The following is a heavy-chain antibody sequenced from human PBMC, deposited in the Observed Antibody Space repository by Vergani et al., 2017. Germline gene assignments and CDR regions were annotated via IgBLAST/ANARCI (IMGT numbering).Heavy chain of an antibody. V-gene: IGHV1-18*01. CDR3: ARDPIDYGDYSVGRFDY. J-gene: IGHJ4*02. Sequence: QVQLVQSGGEVKKPGASVKVSCKASGYTFSSYGISWVRQAPGQGLEGMGWISGYNGNTNYAQKLQGRVTMTTDTSTSTAYMELRSLRSDDTAVYYCARDPIDYGDYSVGRFDYWGQGTLVTVSS. D-gene: IGHD4-17*01. CDR1: GYTFSSYG. CDR2: ISGYNGNT.